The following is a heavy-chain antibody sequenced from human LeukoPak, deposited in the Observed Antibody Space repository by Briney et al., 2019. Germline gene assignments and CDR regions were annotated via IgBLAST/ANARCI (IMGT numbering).Heavy chain of an antibody. D-gene: IGHD6-6*01. V-gene: IGHV4-61*02. Sequence: SETLSLTCTVSGGSISSGSYYWRWIRQPAGKGLEWIGRIYTSGSTNYNPSLKSRVTISVDTSKNQFSLKLSSVTAADTAVYYCARVPRRVAARAPYYYYMDVWGKGTTVTVSS. J-gene: IGHJ6*03. CDR3: ARVPRRVAARAPYYYYMDV. CDR1: GGSISSGSYY. CDR2: IYTSGST.